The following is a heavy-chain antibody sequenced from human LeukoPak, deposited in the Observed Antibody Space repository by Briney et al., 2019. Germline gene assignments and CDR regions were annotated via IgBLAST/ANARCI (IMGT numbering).Heavy chain of an antibody. CDR2: INHSGST. CDR3: AVGDYYGSGSYPNWFDP. J-gene: IGHJ5*02. V-gene: IGHV4-34*01. D-gene: IGHD3-10*01. Sequence: SETLSLTCAVYGGPFSGYYWSWIRQPPGKGLEWIGEINHSGSTNYSPSLKSRVTISVDTSKNQFSLKLSSVTAADTAVYYCAVGDYYGSGSYPNWFDPWGQGTLVTVSS. CDR1: GGPFSGYY.